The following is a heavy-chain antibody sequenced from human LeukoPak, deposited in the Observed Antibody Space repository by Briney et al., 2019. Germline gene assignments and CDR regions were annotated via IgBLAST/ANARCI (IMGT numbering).Heavy chain of an antibody. CDR2: INHSGST. D-gene: IGHD3-9*01. CDR3: ASPSYYDILTGYPPDAFDI. V-gene: IGHV4-34*01. Sequence: PSETLSLTCAVYGGPFSGYYWSWIRQPPGKGLEWIGEINHSGSTNYNPSLKSRVTISVDTSKNQFSLKLSSVTAADTAVYYCASPSYYDILTGYPPDAFDIWGQGTMVTVSS. J-gene: IGHJ3*02. CDR1: GGPFSGYY.